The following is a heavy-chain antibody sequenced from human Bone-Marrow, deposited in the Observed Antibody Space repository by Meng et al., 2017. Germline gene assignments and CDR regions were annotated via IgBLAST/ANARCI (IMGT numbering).Heavy chain of an antibody. CDR3: AQLGTTDY. Sequence: VQPVESRGGLFHPGGSLRLSCVASVFKLSSYWRHWVGQAPGNGLVWVSRINIDGSSTIYADSVEGRFTISRDNAKNTLYLQMNSLRVDDTAVYYCAQLGTTDYWGQGALVTVSS. V-gene: IGHV3-74*01. CDR2: INIDGSST. J-gene: IGHJ4*02. CDR1: VFKLSSYW. D-gene: IGHD6-13*01.